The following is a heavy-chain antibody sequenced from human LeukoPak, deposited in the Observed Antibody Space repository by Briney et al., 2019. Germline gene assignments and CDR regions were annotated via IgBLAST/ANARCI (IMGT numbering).Heavy chain of an antibody. Sequence: SETLSLTCAVYGGSFSGYYWSWIRQPPGKGLEWIGEINHSGSTNYNPSLKSRVTISVDTSKNQFSLKLSSVTAADTAVYYCAREYRAYYYYYMDVWGNGTTVTVPS. V-gene: IGHV4-34*01. CDR1: GGSFSGYY. D-gene: IGHD1-26*01. CDR3: AREYRAYYYYYMDV. J-gene: IGHJ6*03. CDR2: INHSGST.